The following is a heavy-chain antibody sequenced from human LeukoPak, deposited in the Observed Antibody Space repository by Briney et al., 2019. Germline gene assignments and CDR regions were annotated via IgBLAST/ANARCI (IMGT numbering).Heavy chain of an antibody. V-gene: IGHV4-4*07. CDR3: AREGSSTSGVQFDY. J-gene: IGHJ4*02. Sequence: SETLSLTCTVSGGSISSYYWSWIRQPAGKGLEWIGRIYTSGSTNYNPSLKSRVTMSVDTSKNQFSLKLSSVTAADTAVYYCAREGSSTSGVQFDYWGQGTLVTVSS. D-gene: IGHD2-2*01. CDR2: IYTSGST. CDR1: GGSISSYY.